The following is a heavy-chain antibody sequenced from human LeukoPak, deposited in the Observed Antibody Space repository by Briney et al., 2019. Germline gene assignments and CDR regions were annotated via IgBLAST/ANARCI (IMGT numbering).Heavy chain of an antibody. J-gene: IGHJ4*02. V-gene: IGHV1-2*02. D-gene: IGHD6-19*01. CDR3: ARDFPSSGWYHPFDY. CDR1: GYTFTDYY. CDR2: INPDSGVT. Sequence: ASVKVSCKASGYTFTDYYMHWVRQAPGQGLEWMGWINPDSGVTNYPQKFQGRVTMTRDTSTSTVYMELSRLRSDDTAVYYCARDFPSSGWYHPFDYWGQGILVTVSS.